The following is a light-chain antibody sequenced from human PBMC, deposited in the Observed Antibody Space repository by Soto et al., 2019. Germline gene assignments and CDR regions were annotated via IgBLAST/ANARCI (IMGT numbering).Light chain of an antibody. CDR1: QTVRNNY. Sequence: EFVLTQSPGTLSLSPGERATLSCRASQTVRNNYLAWYQQKPGQAPRLLIYDASTRATGIPARFSGSGSGTDFTLTISRLDPEDFATYYCQQFNSLFGQGTRLEIK. CDR3: QQFNSL. CDR2: DAS. V-gene: IGKV3-20*01. J-gene: IGKJ5*01.